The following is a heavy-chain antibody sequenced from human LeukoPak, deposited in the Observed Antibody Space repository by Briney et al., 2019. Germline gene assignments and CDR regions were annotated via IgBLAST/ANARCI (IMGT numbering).Heavy chain of an antibody. Sequence: GGSLRLSCAASGFTFDDYAMHWVRQAPGKGLEWVSLISWGGGSTYYADSVKGRFTISRDNSKNSLYLQMNSLRAEDTALYYCAKEGQQLDTYYYYMDVWGKGTTVTVSS. CDR3: AKEGQQLDTYYYYMDV. V-gene: IGHV3-43D*03. J-gene: IGHJ6*03. CDR2: ISWGGGST. CDR1: GFTFDDYA. D-gene: IGHD6-13*01.